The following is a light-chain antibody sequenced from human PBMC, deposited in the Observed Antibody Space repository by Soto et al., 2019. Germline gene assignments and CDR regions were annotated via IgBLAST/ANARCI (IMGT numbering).Light chain of an antibody. Sequence: DIQMTQSPSSLSASVGDRVTITCRASETIASYVNWYQQRPGKAPKLLIYKASSLESGVPSRFSGSGSGTEFTLTISSLQPDDFATYYCQQYNSYSWTFGQGTKLEIK. V-gene: IGKV1-5*03. CDR3: QQYNSYSWT. CDR1: ETIASY. CDR2: KAS. J-gene: IGKJ2*01.